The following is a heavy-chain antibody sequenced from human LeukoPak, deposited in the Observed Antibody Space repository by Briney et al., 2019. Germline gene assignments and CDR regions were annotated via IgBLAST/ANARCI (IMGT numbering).Heavy chain of an antibody. D-gene: IGHD5-18*01. CDR2: ISGSGGST. Sequence: GGSLRLSCAASGFTFSSYAMSRVRQAPGKGLEWVSAISGSGGSTYYADSVKGRFTISRDNSKNTLYLQMNSLRAEDTAVYYCAIEMGYSYGSDYWGQGTLVTVSS. CDR1: GFTFSSYA. J-gene: IGHJ4*02. V-gene: IGHV3-23*01. CDR3: AIEMGYSYGSDY.